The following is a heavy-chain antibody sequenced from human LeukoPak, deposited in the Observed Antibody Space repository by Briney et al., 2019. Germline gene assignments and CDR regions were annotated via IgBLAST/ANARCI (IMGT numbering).Heavy chain of an antibody. J-gene: IGHJ4*02. CDR2: ISGTGGTT. Sequence: PGRSLRLSCAGSGFTFNRYAMTWVRQAPGKGLEWVSAISGTGGTTDYADSVKGRFTISRDNYKSMLFLQMNSLRVEDTAVYYCAKGRTGYYDFWSGYYPLSHWGQGSLVTVSS. CDR1: GFTFNRYA. CDR3: AKGRTGYYDFWSGYYPLSH. D-gene: IGHD3-3*01. V-gene: IGHV3-23*01.